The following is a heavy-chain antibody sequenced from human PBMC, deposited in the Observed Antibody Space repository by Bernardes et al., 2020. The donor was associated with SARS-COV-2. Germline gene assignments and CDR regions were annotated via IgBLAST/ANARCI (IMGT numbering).Heavy chain of an antibody. CDR3: AKEWDTVPGNAFDI. CDR1: GFTFRNSA. CDR2: IRGNGNTT. V-gene: IGHV3-23*01. J-gene: IGHJ3*02. Sequence: GCSLRLSCAASGFTFRNSAMSWVRQAPGKGLEWVSAIRGNGNTTYYADSVKGRFTISRDNSENTLYLQMNSLRVEDTALYYCAKEWDTVPGNAFDIWGHGTLVTVSS. D-gene: IGHD2-8*01.